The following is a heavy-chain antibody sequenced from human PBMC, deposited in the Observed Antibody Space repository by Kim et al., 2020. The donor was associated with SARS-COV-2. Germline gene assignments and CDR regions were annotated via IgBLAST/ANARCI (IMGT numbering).Heavy chain of an antibody. CDR2: IYYSGRT. V-gene: IGHV4-61*01. D-gene: IGHD5-12*01. J-gene: IGHJ4*02. CDR3: ARGSGYDYWAYTSGWYYDY. Sequence: SETLSLTCSVSGGSVSSGSYFWNWIRQPPGKGLEWIGYIYYSGRTNYNSSLKSRVTISVDTSKNQFSLRLSSVTAADTAVYYCARGSGYDYWAYTSGWYYDYWGQGTLVTVSS. CDR1: GGSVSSGSYF.